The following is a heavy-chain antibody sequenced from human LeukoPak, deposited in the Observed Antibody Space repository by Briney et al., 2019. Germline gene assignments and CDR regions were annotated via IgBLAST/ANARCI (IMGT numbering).Heavy chain of an antibody. D-gene: IGHD6-6*01. V-gene: IGHV4-39*01. Sequence: SETLSLTCTVSGGSISSSSYYWGWIRQPPGKGLEWIGSIYYSGSTYYNPSLKSRVTISVDTSKNQFSLKLSSVTAADTAVYYCARAEEQLVSIDYWGQGTLVTVSS. CDR1: GGSISSSSYY. CDR2: IYYSGST. J-gene: IGHJ4*02. CDR3: ARAEEQLVSIDY.